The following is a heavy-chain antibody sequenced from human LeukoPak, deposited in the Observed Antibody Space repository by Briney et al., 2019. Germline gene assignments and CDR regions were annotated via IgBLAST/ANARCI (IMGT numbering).Heavy chain of an antibody. CDR1: GFTFSSYA. J-gene: IGHJ4*02. CDR2: ISGSGGGT. CDR3: AKESGALGAPLYDY. V-gene: IGHV3-23*01. Sequence: PGGSLRLSCAASGFTFSSYAMSWVRQAPGKGLEWVSAISGSGGGTYYADSVKGRFTISRDNSKNTLYLQMNSLRAEDTAVYYCAKESGALGAPLYDYWGRGTLVTASS. D-gene: IGHD4/OR15-4a*01.